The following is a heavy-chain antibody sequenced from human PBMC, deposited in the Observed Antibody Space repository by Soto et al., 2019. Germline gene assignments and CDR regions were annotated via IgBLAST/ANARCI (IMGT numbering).Heavy chain of an antibody. V-gene: IGHV1-69*02. D-gene: IGHD3-22*01. CDR2: IVPILGIP. CDR3: ARGDYASSGYQLDY. Sequence: QVQLVQSGAEVKKPGSSVKVSCKASGGTFSSHTISWVRQAPGQGLEWMGRIVPILGIPNYAQKFQGRVTITANKSTSTAYMELSSLRSADTAVYYWARGDYASSGYQLDYWGQGTLVNVSS. CDR1: GGTFSSHT. J-gene: IGHJ4*02.